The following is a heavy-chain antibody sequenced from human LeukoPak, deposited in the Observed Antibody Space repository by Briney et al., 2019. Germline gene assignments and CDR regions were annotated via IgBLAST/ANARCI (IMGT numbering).Heavy chain of an antibody. CDR3: ARVSSSEPFDY. J-gene: IGHJ4*02. CDR2: INHSGST. D-gene: IGHD6-6*01. V-gene: IGHV4-34*01. CDR1: GGSFSGYY. Sequence: SETLSLTCAVYGGSFSGYYWSWIRQPPGKGLEWIGEINHSGSTNYNPSLKSRVTISVDTSKNQFSLKLSSVTAADTAVYYCARVSSSEPFDYWGQGTLVTVSS.